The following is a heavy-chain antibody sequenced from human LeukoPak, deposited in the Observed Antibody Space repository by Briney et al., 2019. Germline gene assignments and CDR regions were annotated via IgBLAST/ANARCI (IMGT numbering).Heavy chain of an antibody. CDR3: ARDRGSLAVSDSRTADY. CDR2: ISAYNGNT. V-gene: IGHV1-18*01. CDR1: GYTFTNYG. J-gene: IGHJ4*02. D-gene: IGHD2-21*02. Sequence: ASVKVSCKASGYTFTNYGISWVRQAPGQGLEWMGWISAYNGNTSYAQKFQGRVTMTTDTSTSTAYMELGSLRSDDTAVYYCARDRGSLAVSDSRTADYWGQGTLVTVSS.